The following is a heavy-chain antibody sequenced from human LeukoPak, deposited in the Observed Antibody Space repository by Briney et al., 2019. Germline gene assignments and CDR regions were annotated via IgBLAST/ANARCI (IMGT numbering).Heavy chain of an antibody. Sequence: SETLSLTCTVSGGSISSSSYYWGWIRQPPGKGLEWIGSIYYSGSTYYNPSLKSRVTISVDTSKNQFSLKLSSVTAADTAVYYCARDRGPLEAYYYDSSGSFDYWGQGTLVTVSS. J-gene: IGHJ4*02. V-gene: IGHV4-39*07. CDR1: GGSISSSSYY. D-gene: IGHD3-22*01. CDR2: IYYSGST. CDR3: ARDRGPLEAYYYDSSGSFDY.